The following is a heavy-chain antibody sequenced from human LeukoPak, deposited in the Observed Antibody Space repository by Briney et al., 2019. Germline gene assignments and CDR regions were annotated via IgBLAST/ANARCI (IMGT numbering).Heavy chain of an antibody. J-gene: IGHJ3*02. Sequence: SETLSLTCTVSGGSISSYYWSWIRQPPGKGLEWIGYIYYSGSTNYNPSLKSRVTISVDTSKNQFSLKLSSVTAADTAVYYCARDRGYGYDAFDIWGQGTMVTVSS. D-gene: IGHD5-18*01. V-gene: IGHV4-59*01. CDR3: ARDRGYGYDAFDI. CDR2: IYYSGST. CDR1: GGSISSYY.